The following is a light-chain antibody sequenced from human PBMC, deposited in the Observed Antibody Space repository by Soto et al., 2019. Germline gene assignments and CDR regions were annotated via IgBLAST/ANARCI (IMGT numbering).Light chain of an antibody. CDR2: GAS. V-gene: IGKV3-20*01. CDR1: QSVSSSY. Sequence: EIVLTQSPGTLSLSPGERATLSCRASQSVSSSYLAWYQHKPGQAPRLLIYGASGRATGIPDRFSGSESGTDFTLTISRLEPEDFAVYYCQQYGSSPHTFGQGTKLEIK. CDR3: QQYGSSPHT. J-gene: IGKJ2*01.